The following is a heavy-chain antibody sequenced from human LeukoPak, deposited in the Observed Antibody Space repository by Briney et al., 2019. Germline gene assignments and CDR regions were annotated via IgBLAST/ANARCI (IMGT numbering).Heavy chain of an antibody. CDR1: GGTFSSYA. J-gene: IGHJ6*02. D-gene: IGHD2-15*01. Sequence: VASVKVSCKASGGTFSSYAISWVRQAPGQGLEWMGGIIPIFGTANYAQKFQGRVTITADESTSTAYMELSSLRSEDTAVYYCARGYCSGGSCYSIDYYYGMDVWGQGTTVTVSS. V-gene: IGHV1-69*13. CDR3: ARGYCSGGSCYSIDYYYGMDV. CDR2: IIPIFGTA.